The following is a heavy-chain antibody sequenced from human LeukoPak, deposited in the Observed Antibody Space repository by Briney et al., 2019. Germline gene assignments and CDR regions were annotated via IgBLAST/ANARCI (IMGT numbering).Heavy chain of an antibody. CDR3: ASSLHDFARFDP. Sequence: ASVKVSCKASGYTFTGYYMHWVRQAPGQGLERMGWINPNSGGTNYAQKFQGRVTMTGDTSISTAYMELSRLRSADTAVYYCASSLHDFARFDPRGQGTLVTVSS. D-gene: IGHD3-3*01. J-gene: IGHJ5*02. CDR2: INPNSGGT. CDR1: GYTFTGYY. V-gene: IGHV1-2*02.